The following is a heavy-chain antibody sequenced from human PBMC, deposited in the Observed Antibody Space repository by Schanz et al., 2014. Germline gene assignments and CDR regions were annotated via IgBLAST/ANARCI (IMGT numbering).Heavy chain of an antibody. J-gene: IGHJ4*02. CDR2: TNGDGTNA. V-gene: IGHV3-21*04. CDR3: ARRASCSRIGCPFDS. D-gene: IGHD2-2*01. Sequence: EGQLAESGGGLVQPGGSLRLSCAASGFTLSSYAMHWVRQAPGKGLEWVSCTNGDGTNANYADSVKGRFTISRDNAKNSLYLQMNSLKTEDTAMYYCARRASCSRIGCPFDSWGQGTLVTVSS. CDR1: GFTLSSYA.